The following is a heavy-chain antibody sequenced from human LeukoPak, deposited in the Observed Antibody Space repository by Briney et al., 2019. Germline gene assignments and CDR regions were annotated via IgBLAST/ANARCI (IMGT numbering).Heavy chain of an antibody. V-gene: IGHV3-33*01. D-gene: IGHD4-17*01. CDR2: IWYDGSNK. Sequence: GGSLRLSCAASRITFRSYGMQWVRQAPGKGLEWVAVIWYDGSNKYYVDSVKGRFTISRDNSKNMLYLEMNSLRAEDTAVYYCATGDYGGPLDYWGQGTLVTVS. CDR1: RITFRSYG. CDR3: ATGDYGGPLDY. J-gene: IGHJ4*02.